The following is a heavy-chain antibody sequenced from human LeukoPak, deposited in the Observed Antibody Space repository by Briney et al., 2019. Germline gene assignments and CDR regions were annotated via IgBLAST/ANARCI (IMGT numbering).Heavy chain of an antibody. CDR3: ARFGVDYDMDV. CDR1: GGSISGHY. V-gene: IGHV4-59*11. J-gene: IGHJ6*02. Sequence: PSETLSLTCSVSGGSISGHYWTWIRQPPGKGLEWIGQIHYTGKPDYNPSLKSRITIPVDTSKNQVSLQVSSVTAADSAIYYCARFGVDYDMDVWGHGTTVTVFS. D-gene: IGHD3-16*01. CDR2: IHYTGKP.